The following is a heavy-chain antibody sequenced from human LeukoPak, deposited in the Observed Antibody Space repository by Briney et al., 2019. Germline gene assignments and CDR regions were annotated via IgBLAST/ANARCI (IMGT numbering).Heavy chain of an antibody. J-gene: IGHJ4*02. CDR1: GFTFSSYS. D-gene: IGHD6-13*01. CDR2: ISSSSSYI. CDR3: AREAAAGSFDY. V-gene: IGHV3-21*04. Sequence: GGSLRLSCAASGFTFSSYSMNWVRQAPGKGLEWVSSISSSSSYIYYADSVKGRFTISRDNSKNTLYLQMNSLRAEDTAVYYCAREAAAGSFDYWGQGTLVTVSS.